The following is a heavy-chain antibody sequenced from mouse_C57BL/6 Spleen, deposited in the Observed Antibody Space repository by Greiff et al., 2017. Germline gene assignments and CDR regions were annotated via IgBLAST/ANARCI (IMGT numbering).Heavy chain of an antibody. Sequence: VQLQQSGAELVKPGASVKISCKASGYAFSSYWMTWVKQRPGKGLEWIGQIYPGDGSTNYNGKFKGKATLTADTSSSIAYMQLSILTSEDSAVYFCAREATVVAKGYAMDYWGQGTSVTVSS. D-gene: IGHD1-1*01. J-gene: IGHJ4*01. CDR1: GYAFSSYW. CDR3: AREATVVAKGYAMDY. V-gene: IGHV1-80*01. CDR2: IYPGDGST.